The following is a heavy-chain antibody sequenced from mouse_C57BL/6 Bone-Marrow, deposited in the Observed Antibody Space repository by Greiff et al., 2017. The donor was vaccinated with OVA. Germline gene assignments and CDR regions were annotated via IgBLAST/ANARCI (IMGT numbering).Heavy chain of an antibody. CDR2: IDPSDSYT. CDR1: GYTFTSYW. J-gene: IGHJ2*01. V-gene: IGHV1-50*01. CDR3: ARDSSGYLDY. D-gene: IGHD3-2*02. Sequence: QVQLKQPGAELVKPGASVKLSCKASGYTFTSYWMQWVKQRPGPGLEWIGEIDPSDSYTNYNQKFKGKATLTVDTSSVTAYMQLSSLTSEDSAVYDCARDSSGYLDYWGQGTTLTVSS.